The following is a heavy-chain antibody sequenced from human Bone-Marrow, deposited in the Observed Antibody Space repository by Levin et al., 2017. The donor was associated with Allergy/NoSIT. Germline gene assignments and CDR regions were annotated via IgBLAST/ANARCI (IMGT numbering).Heavy chain of an antibody. CDR1: GFALSNYA. D-gene: IGHD3-22*01. Sequence: GGSLRLSCAASGFALSNYAIHWVRQAPGKGLEWVAVISNDGDKKYYIDSVKGRFTISRDNSKNTVYLQMNSLRAEDTAVYYCAKDMYYYDSSGFYSLDYWGQGTLVTVSS. CDR3: AKDMYYYDSSGFYSLDY. V-gene: IGHV3-30*18. J-gene: IGHJ4*02. CDR2: ISNDGDKK.